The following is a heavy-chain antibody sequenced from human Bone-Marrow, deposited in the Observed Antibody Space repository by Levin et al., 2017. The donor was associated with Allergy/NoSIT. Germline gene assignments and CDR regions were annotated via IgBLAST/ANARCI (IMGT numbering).Heavy chain of an antibody. V-gene: IGHV5-10-1*01. CDR2: IDPSDSYT. Sequence: KPGGSLRLSCKGSGSSFTSYWISWVRQMPGKGLEWMGRIDPSDSYTNYSPSFQGHVTISADKSISTAYLQWSSLKASDTAMYYCARLEYSSSSYYYYYMDVWGKGTTVTVSS. CDR1: GSSFTSYW. J-gene: IGHJ6*03. D-gene: IGHD6-6*01. CDR3: ARLEYSSSSYYYYYMDV.